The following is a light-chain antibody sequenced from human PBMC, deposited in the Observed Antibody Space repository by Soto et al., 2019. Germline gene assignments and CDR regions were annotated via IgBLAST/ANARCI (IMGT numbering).Light chain of an antibody. CDR1: RSDVGSYNY. V-gene: IGLV2-8*01. CDR3: SSLLASNIFV. Sequence: QSALTESRSAFGSAGQLVTISCTGTRSDVGSYNYVFWYQLHPGKVPKLLIYEVTKRPSGIPDRCSGSKSGNTASLTVSGLQAEDEADYYCSSLLASNIFVFGSETKVTVL. CDR2: EVT. J-gene: IGLJ1*01.